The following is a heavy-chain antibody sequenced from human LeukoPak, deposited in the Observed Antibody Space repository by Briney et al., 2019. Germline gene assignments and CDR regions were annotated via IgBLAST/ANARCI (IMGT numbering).Heavy chain of an antibody. J-gene: IGHJ4*02. CDR2: ISSSGDTE. V-gene: IGHV3-48*01. CDR3: ARAIRRYYDSSGYYYVENFDY. CDR1: GFIFSSYT. D-gene: IGHD3-22*01. Sequence: GGSLRLSCAASGFIFSSYTMIWVRQAPGKGLEWVSYISSSGDTEYYADSVQGRFTVSRDNAKNSLYLQLNSLRAEDTAVYYCARAIRRYYDSSGYYYVENFDYWGQGTLVTVSS.